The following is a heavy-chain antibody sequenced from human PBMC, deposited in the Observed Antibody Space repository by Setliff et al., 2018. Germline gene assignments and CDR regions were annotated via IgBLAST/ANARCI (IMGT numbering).Heavy chain of an antibody. CDR2: IYSSGST. J-gene: IGHJ4*02. V-gene: IGHV4-38-2*02. CDR1: GYSISSGYI. Sequence: KTSETLSLTCTVSGYSISSGYIWGWIRQPPGKGLEWVGYIYSSGSTYYNPSLKSRVSISVDTSKNQFSLKLSSVTAADTAVYYCARESRYYYDNLGTLDYWGQGTLVTVSS. CDR3: ARESRYYYDNLGTLDY. D-gene: IGHD3-22*01.